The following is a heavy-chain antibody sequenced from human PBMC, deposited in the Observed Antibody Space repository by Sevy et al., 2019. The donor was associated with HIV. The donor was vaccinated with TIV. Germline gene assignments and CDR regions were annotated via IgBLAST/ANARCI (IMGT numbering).Heavy chain of an antibody. CDR2: INSRSSTT. Sequence: GGSLRLSCAASGFTFSSFTMNWVRQAPGNGLEWVSYINSRSSTTYYADSVKGRFTISRDNAKNSLYLQMNSLRNEDTAVYYCARDSGIGFDYSGQRTLVTVSS. V-gene: IGHV3-48*02. CDR3: ARDSGIGFDY. J-gene: IGHJ4*02. CDR1: GFTFSSFT. D-gene: IGHD1-26*01.